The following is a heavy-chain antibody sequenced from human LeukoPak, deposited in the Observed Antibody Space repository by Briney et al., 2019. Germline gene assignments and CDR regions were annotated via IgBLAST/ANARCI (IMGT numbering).Heavy chain of an antibody. CDR2: IYYSGST. J-gene: IGHJ4*02. CDR1: GGSISSYY. V-gene: IGHV4-59*01. D-gene: IGHD2/OR15-2a*01. Sequence: SETLSLTCTVSGGSISSYYWSWIRQPPGKGLEWIGYIYYSGSTNYNPSLKSRVTISVDTSKNQFSLKLSSVTAADTAVYYCARGNIQFDYWGQGTLVTVSS. CDR3: ARGNIQFDY.